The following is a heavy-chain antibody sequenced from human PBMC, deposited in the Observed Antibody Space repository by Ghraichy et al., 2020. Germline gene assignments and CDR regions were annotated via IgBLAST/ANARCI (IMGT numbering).Heavy chain of an antibody. Sequence: SVKVSCKASGGTFSSYAISWVRQAPGQGLEWMGGIIPIFGTANYAQKFQGRVTITADESTSTAYMELSSLRSEDTAVYYCARAAYCGGDCYGNFDYWGQGTLVTVSS. CDR2: IIPIFGTA. J-gene: IGHJ4*02. CDR3: ARAAYCGGDCYGNFDY. CDR1: GGTFSSYA. D-gene: IGHD2-21*02. V-gene: IGHV1-69*13.